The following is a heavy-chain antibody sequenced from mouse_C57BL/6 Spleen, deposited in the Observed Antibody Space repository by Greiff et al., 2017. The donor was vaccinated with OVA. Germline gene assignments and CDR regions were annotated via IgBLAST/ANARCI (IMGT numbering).Heavy chain of an antibody. CDR1: GYTFTSYW. CDR3: ARWDYDYGADY. J-gene: IGHJ2*01. V-gene: IGHV1-64*01. Sequence: QVQLQQPGAELVKPGASVKLSCKASGYTFTSYWMHWVKQRPGQGLEWIGMIHPNSGSTNYNEKFKSKATLTVDKSSSTAYMQLSSLKSEDSAVYYCARWDYDYGADYWGQGTTLTVSS. CDR2: IHPNSGST. D-gene: IGHD2-4*01.